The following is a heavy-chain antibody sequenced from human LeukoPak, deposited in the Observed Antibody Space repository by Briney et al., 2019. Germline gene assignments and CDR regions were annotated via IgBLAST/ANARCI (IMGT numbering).Heavy chain of an antibody. V-gene: IGHV3-33*01. CDR2: IWYDGSNK. CDR1: GFTFSSYG. D-gene: IGHD1-26*01. Sequence: GGSLRLSCAASGFTFSSYGMHWVRQAPGKGLERVAVIWYDGSNKYYADSVKGRFTISRDNSKNTLYLQMNSLRAEDTAVYHCASGYSGSYWDYFDYWGQGTLVTVSS. CDR3: ASGYSGSYWDYFDY. J-gene: IGHJ4*02.